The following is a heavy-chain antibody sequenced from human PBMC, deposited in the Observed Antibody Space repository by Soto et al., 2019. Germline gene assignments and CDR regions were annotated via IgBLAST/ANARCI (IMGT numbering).Heavy chain of an antibody. CDR2: IYYSGST. CDR1: GGSISSSSYY. J-gene: IGHJ5*02. V-gene: IGHV4-39*01. CDR3: ARHERIQLWLVNWFDP. Sequence: PSETLSLTCTVSGGSISSSSYYWGWIRQPPGKGLEWIGIIYYSGSTYYNPSLKSRVTISVDTSKNQFSLKLSSVTAADTAVYYCARHERIQLWLVNWFDPWGQGTLVTVSS. D-gene: IGHD5-18*01.